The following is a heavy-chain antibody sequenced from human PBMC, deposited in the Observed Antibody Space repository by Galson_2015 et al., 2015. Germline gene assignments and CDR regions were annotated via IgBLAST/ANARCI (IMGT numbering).Heavy chain of an antibody. Sequence: SVKVSCKASGGTFSSYAISWVRQAPGQGLEWMGGIIPIFGTANYAQKFQGRVTITADESTSTAYMELSSLRSEDTAVYYCARGTYYDFWSGQSNHYYFYGMDVWGQGTTVTVSS. CDR1: GGTFSSYA. V-gene: IGHV1-69*13. CDR3: ARGTYYDFWSGQSNHYYFYGMDV. CDR2: IIPIFGTA. D-gene: IGHD3-3*01. J-gene: IGHJ6*02.